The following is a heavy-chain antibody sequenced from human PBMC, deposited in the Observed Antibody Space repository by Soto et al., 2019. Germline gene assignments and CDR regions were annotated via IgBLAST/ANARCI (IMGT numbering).Heavy chain of an antibody. J-gene: IGHJ4*02. CDR3: ATPSYSSSWLPNLDY. V-gene: IGHV1-69*01. CDR1: GGTFNNYA. CDR2: IVPIFGPA. Sequence: VQLVQSGAEVRMPGSSVKVSCKASGGTFNNYAIHWVRQAPGQGLEWMGGIVPIFGPAKYAQKFRGRVRITADVSTSTAYIDLSSLTSEDTAIYYCATPSYSSSWLPNLDYWGQGTLVTVSS. D-gene: IGHD6-13*01.